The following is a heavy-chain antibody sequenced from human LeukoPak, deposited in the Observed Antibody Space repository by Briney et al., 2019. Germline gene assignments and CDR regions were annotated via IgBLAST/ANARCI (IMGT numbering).Heavy chain of an antibody. V-gene: IGHV3-30-3*01. Sequence: GGSLRLSCAASGFTFSSYAMHWVRQAPGKGLEWVAVISYDGSNKYYADSVKGRFTISRDNSKNTLYLQMNSLRAEDTAVYYCTRISLAEGLEFWGQGILVTVSS. CDR1: GFTFSSYA. J-gene: IGHJ4*02. CDR3: TRISLAEGLEF. D-gene: IGHD3/OR15-3a*01. CDR2: ISYDGSNK.